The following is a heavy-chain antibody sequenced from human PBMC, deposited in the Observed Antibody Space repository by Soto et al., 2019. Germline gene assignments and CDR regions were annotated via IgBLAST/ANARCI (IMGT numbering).Heavy chain of an antibody. CDR2: ISHDGSDK. CDR1: GFTFTTYG. Sequence: QVQVVESGGGVVQPGRSLRLSCVASGFTFTTYGMHWVRQAPGKGLEWVALISHDGSDKYYADSVKGRFTISRDNSKNTLSLQINSLRLEGTAVYFCAKYAQPAVSIRPPDFWGQGTLVTVSS. D-gene: IGHD2-21*01. J-gene: IGHJ4*01. CDR3: AKYAQPAVSIRPPDF. V-gene: IGHV3-30*18.